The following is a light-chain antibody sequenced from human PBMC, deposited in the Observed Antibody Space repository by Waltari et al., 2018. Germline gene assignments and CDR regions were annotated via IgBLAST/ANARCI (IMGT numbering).Light chain of an antibody. J-gene: IGKJ4*01. V-gene: IGKV3-15*01. CDR3: QQYNNWPLT. CDR1: QSVNSN. CDR2: GAS. Sequence: VMTQSPATLSVSPGERATPPCRASQSVNSNLAWYQQKPGQAPRLLIYGASTRATGISARFSGSGSGTDFTLTISSLQSEDFAVYYCQQYNNWPLTFGGGTTVEIK.